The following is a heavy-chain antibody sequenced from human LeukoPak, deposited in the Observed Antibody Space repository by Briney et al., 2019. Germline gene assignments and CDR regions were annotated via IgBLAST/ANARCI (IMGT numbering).Heavy chain of an antibody. CDR3: ARVVVAATPYFDY. V-gene: IGHV4-59*01. D-gene: IGHD2-15*01. J-gene: IGHJ4*02. Sequence: SETLSLTCTVSGGSISSYYWSWIRQPPGKGLEWIGYIYYSGSTNYNPSLKSQVTISVDTSKNQFSLKLSSVTAADTAVYYCARVVVAATPYFDYWGQGTLVTVSS. CDR1: GGSISSYY. CDR2: IYYSGST.